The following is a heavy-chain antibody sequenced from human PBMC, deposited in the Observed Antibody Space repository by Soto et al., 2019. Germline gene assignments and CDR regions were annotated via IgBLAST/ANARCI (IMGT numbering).Heavy chain of an antibody. CDR2: ISWNSGSI. J-gene: IGHJ3*02. CDR1: GFTFDDYA. CDR3: AKLIAVAGTFSDAFDI. V-gene: IGHV3-9*01. D-gene: IGHD6-19*01. Sequence: GGSLRLSCAASGFTFDDYAMHWVRQAPGKGLEWVSGISWNSGSIGYADSVKGRFTISRDNAKNSLYLQMNSLRAEDTALYYCAKLIAVAGTFSDAFDIWGQGTMVTVSS.